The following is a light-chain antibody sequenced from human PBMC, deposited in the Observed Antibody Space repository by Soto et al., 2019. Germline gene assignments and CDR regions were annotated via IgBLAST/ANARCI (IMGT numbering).Light chain of an antibody. CDR2: DVS. J-gene: IGKJ1*01. V-gene: IGKV1-5*01. CDR3: QQYDYSRT. Sequence: DIQMTQSPSTLSASVVDSVTITCRASQSVTASLAWYQQKPGEAPKLLIYDVSNLETGVPSRFSGSGSGTEFSLTIRSLQPGDFGTYYCQQYDYSRTVGQGTKVDIK. CDR1: QSVTAS.